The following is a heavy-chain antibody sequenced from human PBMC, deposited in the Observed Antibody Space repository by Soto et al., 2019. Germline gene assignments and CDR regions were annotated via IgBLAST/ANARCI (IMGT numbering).Heavy chain of an antibody. CDR2: INPSNGNT. CDR1: GYTFTSYY. Sequence: GASVKVSCKASGYTFTSYYMHWVRQAPGQGLEWMGMINPSNGNTSYAQKFQGRVTMTRDTSASTAYMELSSLRSEDTAVYYCARADRYHNAAFDIWGQGTMVTVSS. J-gene: IGHJ3*02. CDR3: ARADRYHNAAFDI. D-gene: IGHD2-2*01. V-gene: IGHV1-46*01.